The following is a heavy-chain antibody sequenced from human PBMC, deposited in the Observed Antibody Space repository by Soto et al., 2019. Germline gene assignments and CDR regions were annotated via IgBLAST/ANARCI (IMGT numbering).Heavy chain of an antibody. CDR2: IYYSGST. D-gene: IGHD3-22*01. V-gene: IGHV4-30-4*01. J-gene: IGHJ6*02. CDR3: AREANYEDSSGHSYAMDV. CDR1: GGSISSGDYY. Sequence: QVQLQESGPGLVKPSQTLSLTCTVSGGSISSGDYYWSWIRQPPGKGLEWIGYIYYSGSTYYNPSLKSRVTISVDTSNSQFSLKLSSVTAADTDVYCCAREANYEDSSGHSYAMDVWGQGTTVTVSS.